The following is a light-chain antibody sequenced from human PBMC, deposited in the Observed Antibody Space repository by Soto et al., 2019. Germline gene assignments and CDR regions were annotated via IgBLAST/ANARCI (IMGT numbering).Light chain of an antibody. CDR3: QQRSNWPT. Sequence: EIVLTQSPATLSLSPWERATLSCRASQSVSIYLAWYQQKPGQAPRLLIYDASNRATGIPARFSGSGSGTDFTLTISSLEPEDFAVYYCQQRSNWPTFGQGTRLEF. V-gene: IGKV3-11*01. J-gene: IGKJ5*01. CDR1: QSVSIY. CDR2: DAS.